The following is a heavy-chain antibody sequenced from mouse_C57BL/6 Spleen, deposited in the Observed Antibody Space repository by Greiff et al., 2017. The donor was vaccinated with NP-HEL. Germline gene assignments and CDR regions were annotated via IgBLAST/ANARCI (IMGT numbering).Heavy chain of an antibody. V-gene: IGHV1-69*01. D-gene: IGHD2-5*01. Sequence: VQLQQPGAELVMPGASVKLSCKASGYTFTSYWMHWVKQRPGQGLEWIGEIDPSDSYTNYNQKFKGKSTLTVDKSSSTAYMQLSSLTSEDSAVYYCARSYSNYYYAMDYWGQGTSVTVSS. CDR1: GYTFTSYW. CDR3: ARSYSNYYYAMDY. J-gene: IGHJ4*01. CDR2: IDPSDSYT.